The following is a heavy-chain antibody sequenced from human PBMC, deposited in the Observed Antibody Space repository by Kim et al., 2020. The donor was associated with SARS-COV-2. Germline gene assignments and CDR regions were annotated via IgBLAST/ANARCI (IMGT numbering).Heavy chain of an antibody. V-gene: IGHV3-23*01. Sequence: AASVKGRFTSHRGNTKNTRYLQMNSLGAEDTAVYYCAKGPRKYQLLVFDYWGQGTLVTVSS. D-gene: IGHD2-2*01. J-gene: IGHJ4*02. CDR3: AKGPRKYQLLVFDY.